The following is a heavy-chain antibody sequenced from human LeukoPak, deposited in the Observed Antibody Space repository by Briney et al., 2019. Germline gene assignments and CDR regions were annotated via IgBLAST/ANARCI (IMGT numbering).Heavy chain of an antibody. V-gene: IGHV4-59*02. D-gene: IGHD5-12*01. CDR2: IFHDGVT. CDR3: ARFSRWLPFEY. CDR1: GASVSGNH. Sequence: SETLSPTCAVSGASVSGNHWSWIRQSPEKGLEWIGHIFHDGVTDYNPSLKSRVTILPDTSKNQFSLRLTSVTAADTAVYYCARFSRWLPFEYWGQGTLVTVSS. J-gene: IGHJ4*02.